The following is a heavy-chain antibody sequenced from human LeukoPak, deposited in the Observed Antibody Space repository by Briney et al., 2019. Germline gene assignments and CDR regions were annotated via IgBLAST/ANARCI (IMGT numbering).Heavy chain of an antibody. CDR2: ISGGSSTI. Sequence: PGGSLRLSCAASGFTVSSNYMHWVRQAPGKGLEWISSISGGSSTIYYADSVKGRFTISRDNARNSLYLQMNSLRDEDTAVYYCARRDYGSGSFFGIDYWGQGALVTVSS. CDR1: GFTVSSNY. D-gene: IGHD3-10*01. V-gene: IGHV3-48*02. CDR3: ARRDYGSGSFFGIDY. J-gene: IGHJ4*02.